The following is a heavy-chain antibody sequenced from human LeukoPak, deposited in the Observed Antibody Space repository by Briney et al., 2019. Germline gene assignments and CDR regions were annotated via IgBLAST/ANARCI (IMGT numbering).Heavy chain of an antibody. CDR3: ARGDIVVEPAAPDLDY. CDR1: GFTFSSYS. D-gene: IGHD2-2*01. V-gene: IGHV3-21*06. J-gene: IGHJ4*02. CDR2: ISSSSSYI. Sequence: PGGSLRLSCAASGFTFSSYSMNWVRQAPGEGLEWVSSISSSSSYIYYADSVKGRFTISRDNAQNSLFLQMNSLRAEDTAIYYCARGDIVVEPAAPDLDYWGQGTLVTVSS.